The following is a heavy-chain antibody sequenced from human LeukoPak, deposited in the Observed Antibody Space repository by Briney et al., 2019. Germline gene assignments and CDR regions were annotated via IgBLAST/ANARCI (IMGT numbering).Heavy chain of an antibody. D-gene: IGHD4-17*01. CDR1: GGSISSSSYY. V-gene: IGHV4-39*07. CDR3: ARDPPVTFDY. CDR2: IYYSGST. J-gene: IGHJ4*02. Sequence: PSETLSLTCTVSGGSISSSSYYWGWIRQPPGKGLEWIGSIYYSGSTYYNPSLKSRVTISVDTSKNQFSLKLSSVTAADTAVYYCARDPPVTFDYWGQGTLVTVSS.